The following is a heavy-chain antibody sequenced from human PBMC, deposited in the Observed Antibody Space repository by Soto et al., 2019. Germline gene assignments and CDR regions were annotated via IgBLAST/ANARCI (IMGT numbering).Heavy chain of an antibody. Sequence: PGRSLRLCCAASGFTVSTNYMNVVRQAPGKGLEWVSSISSSSSYIYYADSVKGRFTIPRDNAKNTLYLQMDGLRADDTAVYYCARPVLTGYYYYYALDVWGQGTTVTVSS. CDR3: ARPVLTGYYYYYALDV. CDR1: GFTVSTNY. V-gene: IGHV3-21*01. J-gene: IGHJ6*02. CDR2: ISSSSSYI. D-gene: IGHD3-9*01.